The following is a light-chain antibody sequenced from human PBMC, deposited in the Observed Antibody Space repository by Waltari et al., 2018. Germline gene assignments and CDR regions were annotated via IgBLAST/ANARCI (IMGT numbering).Light chain of an antibody. Sequence: EIVMTQSPATLSVSPGERATLSCRASQSVSSNLAWYQQKPGQAPSLLIYGASTRATGSPARFSVSGSGTEFSLTISSVQSEDFAVYYCQQYHNWPPLTFGGGTKVEIK. CDR2: GAS. V-gene: IGKV3-15*01. J-gene: IGKJ4*01. CDR1: QSVSSN. CDR3: QQYHNWPPLT.